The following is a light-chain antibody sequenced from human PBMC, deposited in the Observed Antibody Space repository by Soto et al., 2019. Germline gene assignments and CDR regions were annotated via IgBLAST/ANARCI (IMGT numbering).Light chain of an antibody. CDR3: QQYDSYALT. V-gene: IGKV1-5*03. CDR2: KAS. CDR1: QSISSW. Sequence: DIQMTQSPSTLSASVGDRVTITCRASQSISSWLAWYQQKPGKAPKLLIYKASTFESGVPSRFTVSGSGTELTLTSSSLQPDDSATYSCQQYDSYALTFLGGTKVEIK. J-gene: IGKJ4*01.